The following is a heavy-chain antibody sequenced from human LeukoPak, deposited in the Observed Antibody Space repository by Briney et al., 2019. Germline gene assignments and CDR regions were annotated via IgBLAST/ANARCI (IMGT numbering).Heavy chain of an antibody. CDR3: ARDEAAGMRY. CDR1: GFTFSRYW. Sequence: GGSLRLSCAASGFTFSRYWMHWVRQAPGKGLVWVSRINSDGSSTNYEDSVRGRFTISRDNAKNTLYLQLNSLRAEDTALYYCARDEAAGMRYWGQGTLVTVSS. J-gene: IGHJ4*02. D-gene: IGHD6-13*01. V-gene: IGHV3-74*01. CDR2: INSDGSST.